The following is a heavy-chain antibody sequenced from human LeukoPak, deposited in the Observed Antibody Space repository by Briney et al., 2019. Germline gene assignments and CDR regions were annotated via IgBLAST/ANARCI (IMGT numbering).Heavy chain of an antibody. D-gene: IGHD2-8*02. CDR2: MSGSTTFM. V-gene: IGHV3-21*01. CDR3: AREKTSSGTGWLDP. Sequence: PGGSLRLSCVASGFTFRSYSMNWVRQAAGKGLEWVASMSGSTTFMYYSDSVKGRFTISRDNVKNSVYLQMNSLRVEDTAIYYCAREKTSSGTGWLDPWGQGTLVSFSS. J-gene: IGHJ5*02. CDR1: GFTFRSYS.